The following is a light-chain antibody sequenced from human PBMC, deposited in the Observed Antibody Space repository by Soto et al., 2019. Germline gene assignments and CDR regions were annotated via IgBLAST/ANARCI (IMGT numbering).Light chain of an antibody. CDR2: EGN. V-gene: IGLV2-23*01. CDR3: CSYASSSTYV. CDR1: SSDVGSYNL. J-gene: IGLJ1*01. Sequence: QSALTQPASVSGCPGQSITISCTGTSSDVGSYNLVSWSQHHPGKAPKLMIYEGNKRPSGVSNRFSGSKSGNTASLTISGLQAEDEADYYCCSYASSSTYVFGTGTKVTVL.